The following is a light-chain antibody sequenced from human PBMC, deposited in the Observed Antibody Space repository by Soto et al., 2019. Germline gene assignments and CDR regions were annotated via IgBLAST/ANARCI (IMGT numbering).Light chain of an antibody. CDR2: LNSAGSH. V-gene: IGLV4-69*01. Sequence: QSVLTQSPSASASLGASVKLTCTLSSGHSSYDIAWHQQHPEKGPRYLMKLNSAGSHSKGDGIPDRFSGSSSGAERYLTISSLQSEDEADYYCQTWGTGIQVFGGGTKLTVL. CDR3: QTWGTGIQV. CDR1: SGHSSYD. J-gene: IGLJ2*01.